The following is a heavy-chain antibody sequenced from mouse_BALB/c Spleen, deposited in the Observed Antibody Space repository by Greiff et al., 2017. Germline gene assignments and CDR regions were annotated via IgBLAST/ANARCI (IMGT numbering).Heavy chain of an antibody. D-gene: IGHD3-1*01. CDR2: IYPGDGDT. J-gene: IGHJ2*01. Sequence: VKLVESGAELARPGASVKLSCKASGYTFTSYWMQWVKQRPGQGLEWIGAIYPGDGDTRYTQKFKGKATLTADKSSSTAYMQLSSLASEDSAVYYCARSGGYFDYWGQGTTLTVSS. CDR1: GYTFTSYW. V-gene: IGHV1-87*01. CDR3: ARSGGYFDY.